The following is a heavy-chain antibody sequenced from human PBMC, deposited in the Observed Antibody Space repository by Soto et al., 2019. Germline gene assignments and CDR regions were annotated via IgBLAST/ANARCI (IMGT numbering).Heavy chain of an antibody. D-gene: IGHD6-13*01. CDR1: GFTFSTFA. CDR2: ISYDGSNK. CDR3: ASGIAEGAFDY. Sequence: QMQLVESGGGVVQPGRSLRLSCAASGFTFSTFAMNWVRQAPGKGLEWVSVISYDGSNKYYADSVKGRFTISRDNSKNTLYLQMNSLRAEDTAVYYCASGIAEGAFDYWGQGTLVTVSS. V-gene: IGHV3-30-3*01. J-gene: IGHJ4*02.